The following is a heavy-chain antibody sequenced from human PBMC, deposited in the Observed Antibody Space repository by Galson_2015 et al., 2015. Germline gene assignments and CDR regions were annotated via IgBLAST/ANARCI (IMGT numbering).Heavy chain of an antibody. J-gene: IGHJ4*02. CDR1: GYTFIIYH. CDR2: ITVGTGST. CDR3: ARGANPENDY. Sequence: SVKVSCKASGYTFIIYHMHWVRQAPGQGLEWMGYITVGTGSTKYSQEFQGRVTITRDTSASTAYMELSALKSEDTAVYYCARGANPENDYWGQGSLVTVSS. D-gene: IGHD1-14*01. V-gene: IGHV1-3*01.